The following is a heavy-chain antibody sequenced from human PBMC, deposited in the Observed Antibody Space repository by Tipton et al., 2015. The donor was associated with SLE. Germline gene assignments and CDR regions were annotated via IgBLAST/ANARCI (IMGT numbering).Heavy chain of an antibody. CDR2: ISDDGSRI. V-gene: IGHV3-74*03. J-gene: IGHJ1*01. Sequence: SLRLSCEASGFIFSSEWMHWVRQDPRKGLEWVACISDDGSRITYADSVGGRFTISRDNTKNSLYLQMNSLRAEDTAVYYCSRDIQFVGSTEYFHHWGQGTLVTVSS. CDR3: SRDIQFVGSTEYFHH. CDR1: GFIFSSEW. D-gene: IGHD1-26*01.